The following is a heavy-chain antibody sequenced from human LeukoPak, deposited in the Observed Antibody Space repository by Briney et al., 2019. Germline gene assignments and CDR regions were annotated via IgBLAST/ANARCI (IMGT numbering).Heavy chain of an antibody. CDR3: ASCGRYCSSTSCLDY. CDR1: GFTFSSYW. J-gene: IGHJ4*02. V-gene: IGHV3-74*01. D-gene: IGHD2-2*01. CDR2: INSDGSST. Sequence: GGSLRLSCAASGFTFSSYWMHWVRQAPGKGLVWVSCINSDGSSTSYADSVKGRFTISRDNAKNTLYLQMNSLRAEDTAVYYCASCGRYCSSTSCLDYWGQGTLVTVSS.